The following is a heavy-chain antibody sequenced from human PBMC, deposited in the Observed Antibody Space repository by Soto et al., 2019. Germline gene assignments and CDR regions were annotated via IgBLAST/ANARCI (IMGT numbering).Heavy chain of an antibody. D-gene: IGHD2-2*01. V-gene: IGHV1-46*01. CDR3: ARGGYCISTSCLGYYYYGMDV. CDR2: INPSGGST. J-gene: IGHJ6*02. CDR1: GYTFTSYY. Sequence: QVQLVQSGAEVKKPGASVKVSCKASGYTFTSYYMHWVRQAPGQGLEWMGIINPSGGSTSYAQKFQGRVTMTRDTSTSTVYMELSSLRSEDTAVYYCARGGYCISTSCLGYYYYGMDVWGQGTTVTVSS.